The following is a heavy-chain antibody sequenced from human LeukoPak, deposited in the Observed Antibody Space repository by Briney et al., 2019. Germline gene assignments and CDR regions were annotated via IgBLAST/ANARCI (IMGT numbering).Heavy chain of an antibody. V-gene: IGHV3-30*18. Sequence: PGGSLRLSCAASGFTFSSYGVHWVRQAPGKGLEWVAVISYDGSNKYYADSVKGRFTISRDNSKNTLYLQMNSLRAEDTAVYYCAKKLVPYQKLGIWDYFDYWGQGTLVTVSS. J-gene: IGHJ4*02. D-gene: IGHD7-27*01. CDR2: ISYDGSNK. CDR3: AKKLVPYQKLGIWDYFDY. CDR1: GFTFSSYG.